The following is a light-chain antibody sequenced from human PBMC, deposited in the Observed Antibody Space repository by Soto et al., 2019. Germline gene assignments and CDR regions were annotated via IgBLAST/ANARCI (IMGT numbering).Light chain of an antibody. CDR2: AAS. V-gene: IGKV1-12*01. Sequence: DIQMTQSPSSVSASVGRSVTGTCRASQGISSWLAWYQEKPGKAAKLLIYAASSLQSGVTSRFSGSGSGTDFTLTISSLQPEDCAIYFCQQANSFPITFGQGTRLDIK. J-gene: IGKJ5*01. CDR1: QGISSW. CDR3: QQANSFPIT.